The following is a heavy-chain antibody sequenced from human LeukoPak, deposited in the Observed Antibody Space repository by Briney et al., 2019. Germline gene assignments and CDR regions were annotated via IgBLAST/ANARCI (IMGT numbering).Heavy chain of an antibody. D-gene: IGHD1-26*01. CDR1: GYTFTSYG. V-gene: IGHV1-18*01. CDR3: AREGTGGGSRGAFDV. Sequence: ASVKVSCKASGYTFTSYGISWVRQAPGQGLEWMGWISAYNGNTNSAQRFQGRITMTTDTSTTTVYMELRSLRSDDTAVYYCAREGTGGGSRGAFDVWGQGTLVTVSS. J-gene: IGHJ4*02. CDR2: ISAYNGNT.